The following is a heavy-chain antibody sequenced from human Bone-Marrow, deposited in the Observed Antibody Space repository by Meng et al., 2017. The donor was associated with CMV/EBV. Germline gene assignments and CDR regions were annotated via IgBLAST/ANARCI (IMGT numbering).Heavy chain of an antibody. CDR1: GFTVSSNY. CDR2: IYSGGST. D-gene: IGHD3-3*01. V-gene: IGHV3-53*01. J-gene: IGHJ4*02. CDR3: ASGEYDFWSGYYRDY. Sequence: GESLKISCAASGFTVSSNYMSWVRQAPGKGLEWVSVIYSGGSTYYADSVKGRFTISRDNSKNTLYLQMNSLRAEDTAVYYCASGEYDFWSGYYRDYWGQGTLVTVSS.